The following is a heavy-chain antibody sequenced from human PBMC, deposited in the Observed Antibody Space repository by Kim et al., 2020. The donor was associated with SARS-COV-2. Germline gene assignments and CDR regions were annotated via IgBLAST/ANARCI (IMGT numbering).Heavy chain of an antibody. V-gene: IGHV4-39*01. CDR3: ARPLASSSWYDAFDI. J-gene: IGHJ3*02. CDR1: GGFISSSSYY. CDR2: IYYSGST. Sequence: SETLSLTCTVSGGFISSSSYYWGWIRQPPGKGLEWIGSIYYSGSTYYNPSLKSRVTISVDTSKNQFSLKLSSVTAADTAVYYCARPLASSSWYDAFDIWGQGTMVTVSS. D-gene: IGHD6-13*01.